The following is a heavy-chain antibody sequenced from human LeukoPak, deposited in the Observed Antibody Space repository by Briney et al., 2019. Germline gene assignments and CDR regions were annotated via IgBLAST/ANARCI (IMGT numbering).Heavy chain of an antibody. Sequence: PGGSLRLSCAASGFTFSSYGMHWVRQAPGKGLEWVSIIWYDASIKYYADSMKGRFTISRDNAKNTLYLQMNSLRVEDTAVYYCARSRYFDGSGNQHFDYWGQGTLVTVSS. J-gene: IGHJ4*02. CDR1: GFTFSSYG. CDR2: IWYDASIK. V-gene: IGHV3-33*08. CDR3: ARSRYFDGSGNQHFDY. D-gene: IGHD3-22*01.